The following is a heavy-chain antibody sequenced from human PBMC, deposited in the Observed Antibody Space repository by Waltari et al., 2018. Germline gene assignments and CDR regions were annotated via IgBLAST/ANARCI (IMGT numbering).Heavy chain of an antibody. V-gene: IGHV3-23*01. J-gene: IGHJ3*02. CDR2: ISGSGGST. Sequence: EVQLLESGGGLVQPGGSLRLSCAASGFTFSSYAMSWVRQAPGKGPEWVSAISGSGGSTYYADSVKGRFTISRDNSKNTLYLQMNSLRAEDTAVYYCAKDGTYYDFWSGYRRGDAFDIWGQGTMVTVSS. CDR1: GFTFSSYA. CDR3: AKDGTYYDFWSGYRRGDAFDI. D-gene: IGHD3-3*01.